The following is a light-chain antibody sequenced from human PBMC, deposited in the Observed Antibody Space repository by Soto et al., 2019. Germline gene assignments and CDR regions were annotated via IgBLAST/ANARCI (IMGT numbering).Light chain of an antibody. Sequence: QSALTQPASVSGSPGQSITISCIGTSSDIGIYNYVSWYQQHPGKAPKLMLYEVGNRPSGVSNRFSGSKSDITASLTISGLQAEDEADYYCSSYTASTTPYVFGTGTKLTVL. J-gene: IGLJ1*01. CDR2: EVG. CDR1: SSDIGIYNY. CDR3: SSYTASTTPYV. V-gene: IGLV2-14*01.